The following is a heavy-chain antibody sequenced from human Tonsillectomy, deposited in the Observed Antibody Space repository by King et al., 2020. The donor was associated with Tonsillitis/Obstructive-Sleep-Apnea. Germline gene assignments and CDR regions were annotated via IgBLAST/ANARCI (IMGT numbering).Heavy chain of an antibody. J-gene: IGHJ4*02. Sequence: QVQLQQWGAGLLKPSETLSLTCVVYGGSFSGYYWSWIRQPPGKGLEWIGEINHSGSTNYNPSLKRRVTISADTTKNQFSLRLSSVTDADTAVYYCAREEVSWDIGVVPPPIGYDYWGQGTLVTVSS. CDR3: AREEVSWDIGVVPPPIGYDY. D-gene: IGHD2-2*02. CDR2: INHSGST. V-gene: IGHV4-34*01. CDR1: GGSFSGYY.